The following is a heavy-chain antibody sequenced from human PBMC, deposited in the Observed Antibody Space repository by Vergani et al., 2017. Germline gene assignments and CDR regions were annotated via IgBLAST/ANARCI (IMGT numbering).Heavy chain of an antibody. V-gene: IGHV3-73*01. CDR1: GFTFSSYA. J-gene: IGHJ6*02. Sequence: VQLVESGGGLVQPGGSLRLSCGASGFTFSSYAMSWVRQAPGKGLEWVGRIRSKANSYARAYAVSVKGRFTISRDDSKKTAYLQMNSLKTEDTAVYYCTRNGITGTNHDDCYYGMDVWGQGTTVTVSS. CDR3: TRNGITGTNHDDCYYGMDV. CDR2: IRSKANSYAR. D-gene: IGHD1-7*01.